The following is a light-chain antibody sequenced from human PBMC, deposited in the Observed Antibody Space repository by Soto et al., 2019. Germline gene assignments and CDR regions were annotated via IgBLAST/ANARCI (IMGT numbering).Light chain of an antibody. CDR3: QQPFT. J-gene: IGKJ3*01. V-gene: IGKV3-15*01. CDR1: QSVSNN. Sequence: EIVMTQSPATLSVSPGERATVPCRASQSVSNNLAWYQQKPGQAPRLLIYGASTRATGIPARFSGSGYGTEFTLTISSLQPEDFATYYCQQPFTFGPGTKVDIK. CDR2: GAS.